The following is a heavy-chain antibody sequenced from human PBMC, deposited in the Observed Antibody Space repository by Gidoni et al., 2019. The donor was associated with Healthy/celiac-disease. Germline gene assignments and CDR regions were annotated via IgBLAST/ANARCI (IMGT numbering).Heavy chain of an antibody. V-gene: IGHV1-69*19. D-gene: IGHD2-15*01. CDR2: ILPIFGTA. J-gene: IGHJ6*02. CDR1: GGTFSSYA. Sequence: QVQLVQSGAEVKKPGSSVKISCKASGGTFSSYAISWVRQAPGHGLEWMGGILPIFGTANYEKKFQGRVTITADESTSTAYMELSSLRSEDTAVYYCAREVDIVVVVAAMWVGRGSMDVWGQGTTVTVSS. CDR3: AREVDIVVVVAAMWVGRGSMDV.